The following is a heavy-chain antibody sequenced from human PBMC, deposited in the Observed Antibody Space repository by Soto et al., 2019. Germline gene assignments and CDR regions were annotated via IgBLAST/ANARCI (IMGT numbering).Heavy chain of an antibody. J-gene: IGHJ4*02. D-gene: IGHD3-22*01. CDR2: IFSNDEK. CDR1: GFSLSNARMG. Sequence: SGPTLVNPTETLTLTCTVSGFSLSNARMGVSWIRQPPGKALEWLAHIFSNDEKSYSTSLKSRLTISKDTSKSQVVLTMTNMDLVDTATFYCAAFMGGGYSYFFDSWGKGTLVTVSP. V-gene: IGHV2-26*01. CDR3: AAFMGGGYSYFFDS.